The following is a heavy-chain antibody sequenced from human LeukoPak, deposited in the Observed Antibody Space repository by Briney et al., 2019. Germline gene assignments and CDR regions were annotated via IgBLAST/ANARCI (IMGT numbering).Heavy chain of an antibody. CDR2: IYYSGST. V-gene: IGHV4-59*01. Sequence: SETLSLTCTVSGGSISSYYWSWIRQPPGKGLEWIGYIYYSGSTNYNPSLKRRVTISVDTSKNQFSLKLSSVTAADTAVYYCARGPDYDFWSGYSTPYYFDYWGQGTLVTVSS. J-gene: IGHJ4*02. CDR3: ARGPDYDFWSGYSTPYYFDY. CDR1: GGSISSYY. D-gene: IGHD3-3*01.